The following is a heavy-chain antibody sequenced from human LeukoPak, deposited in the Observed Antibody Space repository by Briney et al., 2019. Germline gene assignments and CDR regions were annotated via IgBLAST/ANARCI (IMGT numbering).Heavy chain of an antibody. CDR1: GYTFTAFY. V-gene: IGHV1-2*02. D-gene: IGHD4-17*01. J-gene: IGHJ4*02. Sequence: GASVKVSCKASGYTFTAFYLHWVRQAPGQGLEWMGWINPHSGGTNYAQKFQGRVTMTRDTSISTAYMELSRLTSDDTAVFYCAREGTYGDHIMDYWGQGTLVTVSS. CDR3: AREGTYGDHIMDY. CDR2: INPHSGGT.